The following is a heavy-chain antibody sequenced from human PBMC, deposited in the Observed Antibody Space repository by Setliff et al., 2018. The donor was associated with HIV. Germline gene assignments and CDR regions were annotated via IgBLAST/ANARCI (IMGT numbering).Heavy chain of an antibody. CDR2: INQDGSEK. CDR1: GFTFNNYW. J-gene: IGHJ4*02. V-gene: IGHV3-7*01. D-gene: IGHD3-10*01. CDR3: ARHDVVRGAIDN. Sequence: TGGSLRLSCAASGFTFNNYWMAWVRQAPGKGLEWVGNINQDGSEKNYVDSVKGRFTISRDNSKNTLYVQMNSLRAEDTAVYYCARHDVVRGAIDNWGQGTLVTVSS.